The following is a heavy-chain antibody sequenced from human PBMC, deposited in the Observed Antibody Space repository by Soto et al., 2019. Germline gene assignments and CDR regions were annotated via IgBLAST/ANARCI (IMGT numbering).Heavy chain of an antibody. J-gene: IGHJ4*02. Sequence: LSLTCTVSGGSISSSSHYWGWIRQPPGKGLEWIGYIYYSGSTYHNPSLKSRVTISIDTSKNQFSLKVSSVTAADTALYYCARLREVFDEWERPKPFDSWGQGTLVTVSS. CDR3: ARLREVFDEWERPKPFDS. D-gene: IGHD1-26*01. CDR2: IYYSGST. CDR1: GGSISSSSHY. V-gene: IGHV4-39*01.